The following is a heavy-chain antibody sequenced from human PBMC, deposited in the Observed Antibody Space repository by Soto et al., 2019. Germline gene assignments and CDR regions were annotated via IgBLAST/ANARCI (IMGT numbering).Heavy chain of an antibody. CDR1: GYTFTSYG. Sequence: GASVKVSCKASGYTFTSYGISWVRQAPGQGLEWMGWISAYNGNTNYAQKLQGRVTMTTDTSTSTAYMELRSLRSDDTAVYYCARDLVARIRPHYYDSRPQDAFDIWGQGTMVTVSS. J-gene: IGHJ3*02. CDR2: ISAYNGNT. V-gene: IGHV1-18*04. CDR3: ARDLVARIRPHYYDSRPQDAFDI. D-gene: IGHD3-22*01.